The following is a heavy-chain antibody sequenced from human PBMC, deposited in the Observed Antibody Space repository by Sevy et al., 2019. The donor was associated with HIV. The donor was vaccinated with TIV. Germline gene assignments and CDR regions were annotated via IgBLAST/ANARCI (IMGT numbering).Heavy chain of an antibody. CDR1: GFTFGSYA. D-gene: IGHD4-17*01. CDR3: ARTSRAPLDYGDYTDV. Sequence: GGSLRLSCVASGFTFGSYAIHWVRQAPGKGLEWVAVMSYDGSKKYSTDSVKGRFTISRDNSKKTLYLQMNSLRLDDTAVYYCARTSRAPLDYGDYTDVWGQGTTVTVSS. V-gene: IGHV3-30*03. CDR2: MSYDGSKK. J-gene: IGHJ6*03.